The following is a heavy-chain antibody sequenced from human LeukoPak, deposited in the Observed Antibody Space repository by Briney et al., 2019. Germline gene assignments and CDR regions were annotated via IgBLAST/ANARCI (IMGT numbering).Heavy chain of an antibody. D-gene: IGHD6-19*01. Sequence: GESLKISCKGSGYSFTSYWIGWVRQMPGKGLEWMGIIYPGDSDTRYSPSFEGQVTISADKSISTAYLQWSSPKASDTAMYYCARLVAVAGAGAFDIWGQGTMVTVSS. CDR3: ARLVAVAGAGAFDI. CDR1: GYSFTSYW. CDR2: IYPGDSDT. V-gene: IGHV5-51*01. J-gene: IGHJ3*02.